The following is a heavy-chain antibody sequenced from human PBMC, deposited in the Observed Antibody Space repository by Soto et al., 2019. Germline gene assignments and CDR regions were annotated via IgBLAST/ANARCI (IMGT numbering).Heavy chain of an antibody. D-gene: IGHD1-26*01. CDR3: AHRRGAYYFDF. CDR2: IYWDGDK. J-gene: IGHJ4*02. CDR1: GFSLSTNGVG. Sequence: QITLKESGPTLVKPTQTLTLTCTFSGFSLSTNGVGVGWIRQPPGKALEWLALIYWDGDKRYSPSLKSRLTLTKDTSKNQVVLTMTNMDPVDTATYYCAHRRGAYYFDFWGLGTLVTVSS. V-gene: IGHV2-5*02.